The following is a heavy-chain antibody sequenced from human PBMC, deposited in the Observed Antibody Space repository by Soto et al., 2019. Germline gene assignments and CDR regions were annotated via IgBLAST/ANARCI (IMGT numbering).Heavy chain of an antibody. CDR1: VYSFINYD. D-gene: IGHD3-16*01. J-gene: IGHJ5*02. CDR3: ARMASFGTLNWFDH. Sequence: GXSVKVSCKASVYSFINYDISWVRQATGQGLEWMGWMNPGSGKTGYANKFQGRVTMTRDASTSTAHLELSSLTSEDTAVYYCARMASFGTLNWFDHWGQGTLVTVSS. V-gene: IGHV1-8*02. CDR2: MNPGSGKT.